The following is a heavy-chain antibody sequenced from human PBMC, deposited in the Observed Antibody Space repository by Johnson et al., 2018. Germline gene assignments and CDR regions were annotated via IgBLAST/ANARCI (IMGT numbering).Heavy chain of an antibody. D-gene: IGHD3-22*01. CDR2: INAAGTTT. J-gene: IGHJ4*02. CDR3: ARAPYYDNSGYYLFDY. V-gene: IGHV3-74*02. CDR1: GFTFSSYW. Sequence: VQLVQSGGGLVQPGGSLTLCCAASGFTFSSYWMHWVRQAPGKGLVWVSRINAAGTTTAYADSVKGRFTISRDKAKNTLYLQMSSLRAEDTAVYYCARAPYYDNSGYYLFDYWGQGTLVPVSS.